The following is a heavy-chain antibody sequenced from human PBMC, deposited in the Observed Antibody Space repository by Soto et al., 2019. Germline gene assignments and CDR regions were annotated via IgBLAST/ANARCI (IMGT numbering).Heavy chain of an antibody. V-gene: IGHV3-53*01. D-gene: IGHD3-22*01. CDR3: ATRPLLPWAP. CDR1: GFTFSSND. Sequence: EVQLVESGGGLIQPGGSLRLSCAASGFTFSSNDMNLVRQAPGKGLEWVSLIYSSGSTSYADSVKGRFTSSRDNSKNTLSLQRSSLRAEDTAVYYCATRPLLPWAPWGPGTMVTVSS. J-gene: IGHJ3*01. CDR2: IYSSGST.